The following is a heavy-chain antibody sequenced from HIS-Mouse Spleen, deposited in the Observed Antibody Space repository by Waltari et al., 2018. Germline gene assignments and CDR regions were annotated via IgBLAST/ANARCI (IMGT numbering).Heavy chain of an antibody. J-gene: IGHJ4*02. CDR2: IYSGGST. V-gene: IGHV3-53*01. CDR3: ARHYYYGSGSYYFDY. Sequence: RQAPGKGLAWVSVIYSGGSTYYAASVKGRFTISRDNSKNTLYLQMNSLRAEDTAVYYCARHYYYGSGSYYFDYWGQGTLVTVSS. D-gene: IGHD3-10*01.